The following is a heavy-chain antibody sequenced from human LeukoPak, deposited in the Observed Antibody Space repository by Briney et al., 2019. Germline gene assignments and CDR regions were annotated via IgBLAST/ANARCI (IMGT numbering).Heavy chain of an antibody. CDR2: IYSGGNT. J-gene: IGHJ4*02. CDR3: ARGVNYFVLEY. V-gene: IGHV3-53*01. CDR1: GFTVSSNY. D-gene: IGHD3-10*02. Sequence: PGGSLRLSCAASGFTVSSNYMSWVRQAPGKGLEWVSVIYSGGNTYYTDSVKGRFTISRDNSKDTLYLQMNSLRAEDTALYYCARGVNYFVLEYWGQGTLVTISS.